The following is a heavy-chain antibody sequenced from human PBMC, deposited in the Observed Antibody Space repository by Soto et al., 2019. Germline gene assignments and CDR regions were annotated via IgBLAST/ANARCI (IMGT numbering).Heavy chain of an antibody. D-gene: IGHD2-15*01. CDR2: IYPGDSDT. CDR3: ARQYCSGGSCYRRGYFDY. J-gene: IGHJ4*02. Sequence: LGETLKISCKGSGYSFTSYWIGWVRQMPGKGLEWMGIIYPGDSDTRYSPSFQGQVTISADKSISTAYLQWSSLKASDTAMYYCARQYCSGGSCYRRGYFDYWGQGTLVTVSS. CDR1: GYSFTSYW. V-gene: IGHV5-51*01.